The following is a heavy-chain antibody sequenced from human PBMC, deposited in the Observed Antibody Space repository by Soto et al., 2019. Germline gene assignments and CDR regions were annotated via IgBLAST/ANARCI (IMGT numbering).Heavy chain of an antibody. Sequence: QVHLVQSGAEVKSPRSAVKVSCQVSGAGDTFSNYGLNWVRQAPGQGLEWMGGTIPAFGTANYAEKFQGRVTITADTSTTTAYIELSSLRSDDTAVYYCWRHDKTALPPLDSWGQGTLVSVSS. CDR2: TIPAFGTA. D-gene: IGHD1-1*01. V-gene: IGHV1-69*06. J-gene: IGHJ4*02. CDR1: GAGDTFSNYG. CDR3: WRHDKTALPPLDS.